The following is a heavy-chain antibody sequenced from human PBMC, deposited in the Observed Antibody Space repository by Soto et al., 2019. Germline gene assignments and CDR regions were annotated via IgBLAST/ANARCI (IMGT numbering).Heavy chain of an antibody. Sequence: GGSLRLSCEASGFTFSALGIHWVRQAPGKGLEWLAVISYDGTHQYYAESVKGRFTISRDNSKNTVFLQMNRLRVEDTAVYYCGKDSVHYYNGMDVWGQGTTVTVSS. CDR1: GFTFSALG. D-gene: IGHD3-10*01. V-gene: IGHV3-30*18. CDR2: ISYDGTHQ. J-gene: IGHJ6*02. CDR3: GKDSVHYYNGMDV.